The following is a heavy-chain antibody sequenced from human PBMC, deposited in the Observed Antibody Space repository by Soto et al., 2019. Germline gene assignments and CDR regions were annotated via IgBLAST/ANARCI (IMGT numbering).Heavy chain of an antibody. Sequence: ASVKVSCKASGGTFSSYAISWVRQAPGQGLEWMGGIIPIFGTANYAQKFQGRVTITADESTSTAYMELSGLTSEDTAIYYCARDVSSDTTGFRGYDLWGQGTQVTAPQ. V-gene: IGHV1-69*13. J-gene: IGHJ4*02. CDR2: IIPIFGTA. D-gene: IGHD3-10*01. CDR1: GGTFSSYA. CDR3: ARDVSSDTTGFRGYDL.